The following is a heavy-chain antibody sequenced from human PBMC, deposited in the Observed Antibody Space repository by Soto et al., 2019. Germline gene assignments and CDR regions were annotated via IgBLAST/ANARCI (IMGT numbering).Heavy chain of an antibody. J-gene: IGHJ4*02. Sequence: GGSLRLSCAASGFTFSDYYMSWFRQAPEKGLEWVSYASGSGGVKLYADSVKGRFTISRDNAMNSLYLQSNSLRADDTAVYYCARLGSIAAAGTPDSWGQGTLVTVSS. CDR1: GFTFSDYY. CDR2: ASGSGGVK. CDR3: ARLGSIAAAGTPDS. D-gene: IGHD6-13*01. V-gene: IGHV3-11*01.